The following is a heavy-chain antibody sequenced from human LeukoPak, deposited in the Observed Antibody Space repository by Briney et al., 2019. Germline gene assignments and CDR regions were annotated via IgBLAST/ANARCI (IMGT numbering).Heavy chain of an antibody. Sequence: SETLSLTCTVSGGSISSYYCSWIRQPAGKGLEWIGRIYTSGSTNYNPSLKSRVTMSVDTSKNQFSLKLSSVTAADTAVYYRARAGGYIYGFLTWFDPWGQGTLVTVSS. CDR2: IYTSGST. V-gene: IGHV4-4*07. CDR1: GGSISSYY. D-gene: IGHD5-18*01. CDR3: ARAGGYIYGFLTWFDP. J-gene: IGHJ5*02.